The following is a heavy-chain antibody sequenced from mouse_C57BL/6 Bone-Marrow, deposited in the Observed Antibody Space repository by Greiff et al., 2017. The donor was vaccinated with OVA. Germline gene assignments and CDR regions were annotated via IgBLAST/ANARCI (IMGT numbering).Heavy chain of an antibody. J-gene: IGHJ2*01. CDR2: ISDGGSYT. V-gene: IGHV5-4*03. Sequence: EVMLVESGGGLVKPGGSLKLSCAASGFTFSSYAMSWVRQTPEKRLEWVATISDGGSYTYYPDNVKGRFTISRDNAKNNLYLQMSHLKSEDTAMYYCAVTPYYYGDYWGQGTTLTVSS. CDR3: AVTPYYYGDY. D-gene: IGHD1-1*01. CDR1: GFTFSSYA.